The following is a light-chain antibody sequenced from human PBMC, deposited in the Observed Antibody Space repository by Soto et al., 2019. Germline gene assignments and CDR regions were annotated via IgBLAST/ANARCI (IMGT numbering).Light chain of an antibody. CDR2: EAT. CDR1: QNIHKY. V-gene: IGKV1-39*01. J-gene: IGKJ1*01. Sequence: DNQMTQSPSSMSASVGDRVTISCRSSQNIHKYLNWYHQRPGKAPKLLVYEATSLETGVSSKFSGSGSGTEFTLTINSLQPEDFATYYCQQSFVSPWTFGQGT. CDR3: QQSFVSPWT.